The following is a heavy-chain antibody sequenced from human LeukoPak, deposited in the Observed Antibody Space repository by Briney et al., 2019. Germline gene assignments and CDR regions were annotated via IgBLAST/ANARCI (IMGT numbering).Heavy chain of an antibody. CDR2: IYSGGST. CDR3: VRGSTDWNGMDV. D-gene: IGHD6-19*01. CDR1: GFTVSSNY. J-gene: IGHJ6*02. V-gene: IGHV3-53*01. Sequence: GGSLRLSCAASGFTVSSNYMSWVRQAPGKGLEWVSVIYSGGSTYYADSVKGRFTISRDNSKNTLYLQMNTLGAEDTALYYCVRGSTDWNGMDVWGQGTTVTVSS.